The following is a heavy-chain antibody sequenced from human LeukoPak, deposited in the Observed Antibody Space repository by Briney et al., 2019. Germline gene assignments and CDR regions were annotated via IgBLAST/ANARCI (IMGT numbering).Heavy chain of an antibody. J-gene: IGHJ6*02. V-gene: IGHV3-11*01. CDR1: GFTFTDY. Sequence: GGSLRLSCAAASGFTFTDYISWIRQAPGKGLEWVSYFRNRDSPVYYADSVKGRFTISRDNAKDSLYLQMNSLRAEDTAVYFCATWDGPSAGLAVWGQGTTVTVTS. CDR2: FRNRDSPV. D-gene: IGHD1-26*01. CDR3: ATWDGPSAGLAV.